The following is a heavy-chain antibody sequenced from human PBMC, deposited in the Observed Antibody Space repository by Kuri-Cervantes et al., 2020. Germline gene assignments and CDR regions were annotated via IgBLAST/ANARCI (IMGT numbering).Heavy chain of an antibody. CDR1: GFTFSGSA. J-gene: IGHJ6*02. D-gene: IGHD3-16*01. CDR2: IRSKANSYAT. Sequence: GESLKISCAASGFTFSGSAMHWVRQASGKGLEWVGRIRSKANSYATAYAASVKGRFTISRDNSKNTLYLQMNSLRAEDTAVYYCALGDYYYYGMDVWSQGTTVTVSS. CDR3: ALGDYYYYGMDV. V-gene: IGHV3-73*01.